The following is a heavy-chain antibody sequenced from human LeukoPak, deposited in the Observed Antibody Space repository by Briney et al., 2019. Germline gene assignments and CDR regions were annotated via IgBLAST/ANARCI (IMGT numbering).Heavy chain of an antibody. J-gene: IGHJ4*02. CDR1: GGSISSYY. D-gene: IGHD6-19*01. CDR2: IYYSGST. CDR3: ARGEVAGTLYFDY. Sequence: SETLSLTCTVSGGSISSYYWSWIRQPPGKGLEWIGYIYYSGSTNYNPSLKSRVTISVDTSKNQFSLKLSSVTAADTAVFYCARGEVAGTLYFDYWGQGTLVTVSS. V-gene: IGHV4-59*01.